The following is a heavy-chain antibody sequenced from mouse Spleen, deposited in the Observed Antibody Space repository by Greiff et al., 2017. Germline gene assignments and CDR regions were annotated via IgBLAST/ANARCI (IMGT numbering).Heavy chain of an antibody. V-gene: IGHV2-6*01. CDR3: ARRDSNICYYAMDY. CDR2: IWGGGGT. CDR1: GFSLTSYG. D-gene: IGHD2-5*01. Sequence: VKLQDSGPGLVAPSQSLSITCTVSGFSLTSYGVHWVRQSPGKGLEWLGVIWGGGGTTYNSALKSRLSISKDNSKSQVILKMNRLQTDDTAMYYCARRDSNICYYAMDYWGQGTSVTVSS. J-gene: IGHJ4*01.